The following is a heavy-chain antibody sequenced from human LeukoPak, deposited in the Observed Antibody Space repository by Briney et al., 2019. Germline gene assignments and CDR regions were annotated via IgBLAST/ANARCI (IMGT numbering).Heavy chain of an antibody. V-gene: IGHV3-15*01. CDR3: TTFGKYYGFWRATYYYYMDV. Sequence: PGGSLRLSCAASGFTLTNAWMNWVRQAPGKGLEWVGLIKSKTDGETRDYAAPVKGRFTISRDDSKNTLYLQMNSLKTEDTAVYYCTTFGKYYGFWRATYYYYMDVWGKGTTVTVSS. J-gene: IGHJ6*03. CDR2: IKSKTDGETR. D-gene: IGHD3-3*01. CDR1: GFTLTNAW.